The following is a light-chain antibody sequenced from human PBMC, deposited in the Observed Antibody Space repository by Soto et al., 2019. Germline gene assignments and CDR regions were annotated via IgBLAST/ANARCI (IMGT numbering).Light chain of an antibody. J-gene: IGKJ4*01. CDR3: LQTFSTHIT. Sequence: EIVLTQSPGTLSLSPGDRATLSCRASQTISSTYLAWYQQKPGQAPRLLIYAASTRATGIPDRFSGSGSGTDFTLTISRLEPEDFATYYCLQTFSTHITFGGGTTVEVK. CDR1: QTISSTY. CDR2: AAS. V-gene: IGKV3-20*01.